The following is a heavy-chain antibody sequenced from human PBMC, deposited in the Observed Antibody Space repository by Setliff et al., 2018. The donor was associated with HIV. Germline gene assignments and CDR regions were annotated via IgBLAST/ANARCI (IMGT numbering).Heavy chain of an antibody. D-gene: IGHD2-21*01. Sequence: SETLSLTCTVSGDSIGRGGYYWGWIRQHPGKGLEWIGYIYYSGDTYYNPSLKSRISMSVDTSKNQFSLKVSSVTAADTAVYYCARDLKIPPRGALDYWGQGLPVTVSS. CDR3: ARDLKIPPRGALDY. V-gene: IGHV4-31*03. CDR1: GDSIGRGGYY. CDR2: IYYSGDT. J-gene: IGHJ4*02.